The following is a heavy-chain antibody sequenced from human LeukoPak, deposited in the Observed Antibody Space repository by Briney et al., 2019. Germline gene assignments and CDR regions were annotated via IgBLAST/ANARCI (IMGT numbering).Heavy chain of an antibody. CDR3: ARDPFARYSSSWYGYYYGMDV. V-gene: IGHV1-18*01. D-gene: IGHD6-13*01. CDR1: GYTFTSYG. J-gene: IGHJ6*02. Sequence: ASVKVSCKASGYTFTSYGISWVRQAPGQGLEWMGWISAYNGNTNYAQKLRGRVTMTTDTSTSTAYMELRSLRSDDTAVYYCARDPFARYSSSWYGYYYGMDVWAKGPRSPSP. CDR2: ISAYNGNT.